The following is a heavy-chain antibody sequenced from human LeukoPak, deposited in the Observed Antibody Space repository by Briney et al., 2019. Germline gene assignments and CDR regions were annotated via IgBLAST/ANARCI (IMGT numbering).Heavy chain of an antibody. J-gene: IGHJ4*02. CDR2: ISHSGST. Sequence: SETLSLTCAVYGGSFSGYYWSWIRQPPGKGLEWIGEISHSGSTNYSPSLKSRVTISVDTSKNQFSLKLSSVTAADTAVYYCARAGVSRGFSYWGQGTLVTVSS. CDR1: GGSFSGYY. CDR3: ARAGVSRGFSY. D-gene: IGHD6-13*01. V-gene: IGHV4-34*01.